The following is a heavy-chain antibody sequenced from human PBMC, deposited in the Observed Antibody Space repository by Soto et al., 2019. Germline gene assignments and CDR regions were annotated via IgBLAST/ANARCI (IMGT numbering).Heavy chain of an antibody. D-gene: IGHD6-13*01. CDR1: GGSVSSGSYY. V-gene: IGHV4-61*01. CDR2: IYYSGST. CDR3: PRGTWAACFDY. Sequence: SETLSLTCTVSGGSVSSGSYYWSWIRQPPGKELEWVGYIYYSGSTNYNPSLRRRVTISADTSKNQFSLKLTSVTAADTAMYYCPRGTWAACFDYWGQGALVTGS. J-gene: IGHJ4*02.